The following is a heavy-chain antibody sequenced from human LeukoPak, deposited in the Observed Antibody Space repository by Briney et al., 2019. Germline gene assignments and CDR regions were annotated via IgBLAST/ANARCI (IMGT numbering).Heavy chain of an antibody. Sequence: GGSLRLSCAASGFTFSSYAMHWVRQAPGKGLEWVAVISYDGSNKYYAVSVKGRFTISRDNSKNTLYLQMNSLRAEDTAVYYCAREDDYGDLNFDYWGQGTLVTVSS. CDR1: GFTFSSYA. J-gene: IGHJ4*02. CDR3: AREDDYGDLNFDY. V-gene: IGHV3-30-3*01. CDR2: ISYDGSNK. D-gene: IGHD4-17*01.